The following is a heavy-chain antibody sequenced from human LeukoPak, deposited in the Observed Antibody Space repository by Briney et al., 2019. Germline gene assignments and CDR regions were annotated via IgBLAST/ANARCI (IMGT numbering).Heavy chain of an antibody. CDR3: ARARSGEYYFDY. CDR2: ISYDGSNK. CDR1: GFSFSGYA. J-gene: IGHJ4*02. V-gene: IGHV3-30*04. Sequence: GRSLRLSCAASGFSFSGYAMHWVRQAPGKGLEWVAVISYDGSNKYYADSVKGRFTISRDNSKNTLYLQMNSLRAEDTAVYYCARARSGEYYFDYWGQGTLVTVSS. D-gene: IGHD2-21*01.